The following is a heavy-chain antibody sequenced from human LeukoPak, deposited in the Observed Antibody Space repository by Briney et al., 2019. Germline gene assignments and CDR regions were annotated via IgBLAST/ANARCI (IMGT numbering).Heavy chain of an antibody. CDR3: AREGRYCSSTSCYSLYAFDI. Sequence: PGRSLRLSCAASGFTFSSYAMHWVRQAPSKGLEWVAVISYDGSNKYYADSVKGRFTISRDNSKNTLYLQMNSLRAEDTAVYYCAREGRYCSSTSCYSLYAFDIWGQGTMVTVSS. CDR1: GFTFSSYA. D-gene: IGHD2-2*01. V-gene: IGHV3-30-3*01. CDR2: ISYDGSNK. J-gene: IGHJ3*02.